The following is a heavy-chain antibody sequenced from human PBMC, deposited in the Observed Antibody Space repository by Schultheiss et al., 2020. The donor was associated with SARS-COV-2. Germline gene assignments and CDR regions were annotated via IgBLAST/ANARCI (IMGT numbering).Heavy chain of an antibody. J-gene: IGHJ6*02. Sequence: ASVKVSCKASGYTFTSYDINWVRQATGQGLEWMGWMNPNSGNTGYAQKFQGRVTMTRNTSISTAYMELSSLRSEDTAVYYCARGSLAAAGHDYYYYGMDVWGQGTTVTVSS. D-gene: IGHD6-13*01. CDR3: ARGSLAAAGHDYYYYGMDV. CDR1: GYTFTSYD. CDR2: MNPNSGNT. V-gene: IGHV1-8*01.